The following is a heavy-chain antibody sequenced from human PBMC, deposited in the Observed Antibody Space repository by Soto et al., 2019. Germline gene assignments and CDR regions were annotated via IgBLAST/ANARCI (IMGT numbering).Heavy chain of an antibody. CDR3: ARESTGSYGLDY. CDR1: GFTFSSYA. Sequence: ESGGGVVQPGRSLRLSCAASGFTFSSYAMHWVRQAPGKGLEWVAVISYDGSNKYYADSVKGRFTISRDNSKNTLYLQMNSLRAEDTAVYYCARESTGSYGLDYWGQGTLVTVSS. D-gene: IGHD1-26*01. J-gene: IGHJ4*02. V-gene: IGHV3-30-3*01. CDR2: ISYDGSNK.